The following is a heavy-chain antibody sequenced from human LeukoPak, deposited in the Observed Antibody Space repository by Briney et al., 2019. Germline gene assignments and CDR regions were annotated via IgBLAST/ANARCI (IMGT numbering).Heavy chain of an antibody. V-gene: IGHV3-23*01. CDR1: GFAFSDYA. CDR2: ITSGGKT. D-gene: IGHD6-13*01. Sequence: GGSLRLSCAASGFAFSDYAMSWVRQAPGKGLEWVSSITSGGKTFYTDSVKGRFTISRDNSKSALYLQMDSLRGEDTAVYYCARGYVTPDFWGQGTLVTVSS. CDR3: ARGYVTPDF. J-gene: IGHJ4*02.